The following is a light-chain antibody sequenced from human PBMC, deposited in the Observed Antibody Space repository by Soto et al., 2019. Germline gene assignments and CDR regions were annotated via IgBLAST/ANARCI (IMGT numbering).Light chain of an antibody. J-gene: IGKJ2*01. CDR3: QQYNSYPYT. Sequence: DIQMTQSPSTLSASVGDRVTITCRASQSISSWLAWYQQKPGKAPKLLIYKASSLESGVPSRFSGSGSGTEXTLXXSSLQPDDFAXXXXQQYNSYPYTFGQGTKLEIK. CDR1: QSISSW. V-gene: IGKV1-5*03. CDR2: KAS.